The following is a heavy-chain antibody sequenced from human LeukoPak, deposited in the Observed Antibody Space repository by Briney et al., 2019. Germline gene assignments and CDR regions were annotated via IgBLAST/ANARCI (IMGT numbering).Heavy chain of an antibody. V-gene: IGHV4-30-2*01. Sequence: PSETLSLTCAVSGGSISSGGYSWSWIRQPPGKGLEWIGYIYHSGSTYYNPSLKSRVTIPVDRSKNQFSLKLSSVTAADTAVYYCARGVLDWFDPWGQGTLVTVSS. CDR2: IYHSGST. D-gene: IGHD6-13*01. J-gene: IGHJ5*02. CDR1: GGSISSGGYS. CDR3: ARGVLDWFDP.